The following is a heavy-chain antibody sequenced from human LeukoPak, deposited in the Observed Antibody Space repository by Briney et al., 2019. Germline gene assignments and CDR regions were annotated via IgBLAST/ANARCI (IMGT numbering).Heavy chain of an antibody. CDR1: GGSISSYY. CDR2: VFYSGKT. Sequence: SETLSLTCTVSGGSISSYYWSWIRQSPGKGLEWIGYVFYSGKTDYSPSLRGRVSMSVDTSKNQFSLKVTSVTAADTAVYYCARDTNLRDSFDIWGQGTMVTVSS. V-gene: IGHV4-59*01. CDR3: ARDTNLRDSFDI. D-gene: IGHD2-8*01. J-gene: IGHJ3*02.